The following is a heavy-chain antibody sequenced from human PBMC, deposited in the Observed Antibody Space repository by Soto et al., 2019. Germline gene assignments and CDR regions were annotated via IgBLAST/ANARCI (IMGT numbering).Heavy chain of an antibody. CDR1: GFTFSSYA. CDR2: ISGSGGST. V-gene: IGHV3-23*01. Sequence: GGSLRLSCAASGFTFSSYAMSWVRQAPGKGLEWVSAISGSGGSTYYADSVKGRFTISRDNSKNTLYLQMNSLRAEDTAVYYCAKDRGYYYGSGSYPASNWFDPWGQGTLVTVSS. D-gene: IGHD3-10*01. J-gene: IGHJ5*02. CDR3: AKDRGYYYGSGSYPASNWFDP.